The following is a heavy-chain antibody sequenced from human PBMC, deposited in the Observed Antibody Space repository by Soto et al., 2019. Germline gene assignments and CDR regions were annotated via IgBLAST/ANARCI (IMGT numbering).Heavy chain of an antibody. Sequence: GGSLRLSCAASGFTFSSYAMSWVRQAPGKGLEWVSAISGSGGSTYYADSVKGRFTISRDNSKNTLYPQMNSLRAEDTAVYYCAKDSPSYDSSGYYPYWGQGTLVTVSS. CDR2: ISGSGGST. D-gene: IGHD3-22*01. J-gene: IGHJ4*02. CDR3: AKDSPSYDSSGYYPY. V-gene: IGHV3-23*01. CDR1: GFTFSSYA.